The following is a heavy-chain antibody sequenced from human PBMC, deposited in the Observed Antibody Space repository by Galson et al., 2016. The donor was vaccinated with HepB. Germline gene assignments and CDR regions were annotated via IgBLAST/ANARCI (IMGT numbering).Heavy chain of an antibody. D-gene: IGHD1-26*01. V-gene: IGHV3-53*01. CDR1: GFTVSTNY. J-gene: IGHJ4*02. Sequence: SLRLSCAASGFTVSTNYMNWVRQAPGKGLEWVSAIYSDGSTYYADSVKGRFTISRDNSKNTLYVQMNNLGAEDTAVYYCAKEDNIAGATTINNWGQGTLVTVSS. CDR2: IYSDGST. CDR3: AKEDNIAGATTINN.